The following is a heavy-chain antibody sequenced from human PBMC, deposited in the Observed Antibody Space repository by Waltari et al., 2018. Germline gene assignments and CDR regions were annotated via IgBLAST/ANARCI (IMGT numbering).Heavy chain of an antibody. V-gene: IGHV3-23*04. CDR3: AKGPDLMDV. J-gene: IGHJ6*02. Sequence: EVQLVESGGGLVQPGGSLRLSCAASGFIFSSYAMSWVRQAQGKGLEWVSGISGSGGSTYYADSVKGRFTIYRDNSKNTLYLQMNSLRAEDKAVYYCAKGPDLMDVWGQGTTVTVSS. CDR2: ISGSGGST. CDR1: GFIFSSYA.